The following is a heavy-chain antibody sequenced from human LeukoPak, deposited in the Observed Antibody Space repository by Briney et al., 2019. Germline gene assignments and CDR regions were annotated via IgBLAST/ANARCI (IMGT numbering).Heavy chain of an antibody. V-gene: IGHV4-59*02. Sequence: KSSETLSLTCTVSGGSVRNYYWSWIRQPPGKGLEWIGYVYYTGTTNYNPSLSSRVSISVDTSKDQFSLILTSVTAADTAVYFCAREIGYCAGGSCYFGAFDMWGQGTKVRVSS. CDR1: GGSVRNYY. D-gene: IGHD2-15*01. CDR3: AREIGYCAGGSCYFGAFDM. CDR2: VYYTGTT. J-gene: IGHJ3*02.